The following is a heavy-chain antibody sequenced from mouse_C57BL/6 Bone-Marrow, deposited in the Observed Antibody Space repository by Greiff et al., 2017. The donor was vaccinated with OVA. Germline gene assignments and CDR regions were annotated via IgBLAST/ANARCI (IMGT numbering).Heavy chain of an antibody. D-gene: IGHD2-4*01. CDR2: INPSSGYT. Sequence: VQLQESGAELAKPGASVKLSCKASGYTFTSYWMHWVKQRPGQGLEWIGYINPSSGYTKYNQKFKDKATLTADKSSSTAYMQLSSLTYEDSAVYYCARSGYDYDAGLTWFADWGQGTLVTVSA. V-gene: IGHV1-7*01. CDR3: ARSGYDYDAGLTWFAD. CDR1: GYTFTSYW. J-gene: IGHJ3*01.